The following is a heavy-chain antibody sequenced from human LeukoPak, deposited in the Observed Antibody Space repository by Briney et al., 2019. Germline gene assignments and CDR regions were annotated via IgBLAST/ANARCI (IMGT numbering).Heavy chain of an antibody. Sequence: SETLSLTCTVSGGSISSYYWNWIRQPAGKGLEWIGRINTSGSTNYNPSLKSRVTMSVDTSKNQFSLKLSSVTAADTAVYYCAGGDYYYGSGSYPRGWFDPWGQGTLVSVSS. J-gene: IGHJ5*02. CDR1: GGSISSYY. CDR3: AGGDYYYGSGSYPRGWFDP. CDR2: INTSGST. D-gene: IGHD3-10*01. V-gene: IGHV4-4*07.